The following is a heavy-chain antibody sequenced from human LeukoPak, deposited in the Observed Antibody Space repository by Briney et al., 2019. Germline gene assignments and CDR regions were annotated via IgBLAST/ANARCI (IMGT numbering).Heavy chain of an antibody. CDR3: VGGREAVRLRLDY. V-gene: IGHV3-23*01. CDR2: ISGSGGST. D-gene: IGHD6-6*01. CDR1: GFTFSSYA. J-gene: IGHJ4*02. Sequence: GGSLRLSCAASGFTFSSYAMSWVRQAPGKGLEWVSAISGSGGSTYYADSVKGRFTISRDNSKNTLYLQMNSLRAEDTAVYYCVGGREAVRLRLDYWGQGTLVTVSS.